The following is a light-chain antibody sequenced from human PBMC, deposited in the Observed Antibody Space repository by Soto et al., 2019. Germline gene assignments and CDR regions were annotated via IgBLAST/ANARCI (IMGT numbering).Light chain of an antibody. J-gene: IGKJ5*01. Sequence: DIQMTQSPSSLSASVGDRVTITCRASQTITNFLNWYQQKPGKAPNLLIHGASTLQTGVPSRFTGSGSGTEFTLTISSLQPEDSATYFCQQHFHTPPAFDQGTRLEIK. CDR1: QTITNF. CDR3: QQHFHTPPA. V-gene: IGKV1-39*01. CDR2: GAS.